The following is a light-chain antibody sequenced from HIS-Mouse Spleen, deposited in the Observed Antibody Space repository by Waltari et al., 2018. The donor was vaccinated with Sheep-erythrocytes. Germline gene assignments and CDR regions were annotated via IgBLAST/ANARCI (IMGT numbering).Light chain of an antibody. CDR2: EVS. CDR3: SSYAGSNNWV. CDR1: SSDVVAYNY. V-gene: IGLV2-8*01. Sequence: QSALTQPPSASGSPGQSVTISCPGTSSDVVAYNYVSWYQQHPGKAPQPMSYEVSKRPSGFPDGCSGARPGNTASLTVSELQAEDEADYYCSSYAGSNNWVFGGRTKLPVL. J-gene: IGLJ3*02.